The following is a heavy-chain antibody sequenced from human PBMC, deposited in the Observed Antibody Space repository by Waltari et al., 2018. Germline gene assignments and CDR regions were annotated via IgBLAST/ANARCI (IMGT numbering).Heavy chain of an antibody. D-gene: IGHD1-26*01. CDR3: ARARVGGSRGYYYYYYYYMDV. V-gene: IGHV4-34*01. CDR2: INHSGST. J-gene: IGHJ6*03. Sequence: QVQLQQWGAGLLKPSETLSLTCAVYGGSFSGYYWSWIRQHPGKGLEWIGEINHSGSTNYNPSLKSRVTISVDTSKNQFSLKLSSVTAAETAVYYCARARVGGSRGYYYYYYYYMDVWGKGTTVTVSS. CDR1: GGSFSGYY.